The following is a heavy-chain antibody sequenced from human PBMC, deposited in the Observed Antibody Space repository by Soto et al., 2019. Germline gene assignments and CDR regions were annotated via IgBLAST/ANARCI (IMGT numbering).Heavy chain of an antibody. CDR3: TTRYSGSYHLSQIYYYYGMDV. CDR1: GFTFSNAW. Sequence: GGSLRLSCAASGFTFSNAWMNWVRQAPGKGLEWVGRIKSKTDGGTTDYAAPVKGRFTISRDDSKNTLYLQMNSLKTEDTAVYYCTTRYSGSYHLSQIYYYYGMDVWGQGTTVTVSS. D-gene: IGHD1-26*01. V-gene: IGHV3-15*07. J-gene: IGHJ6*02. CDR2: IKSKTDGGTT.